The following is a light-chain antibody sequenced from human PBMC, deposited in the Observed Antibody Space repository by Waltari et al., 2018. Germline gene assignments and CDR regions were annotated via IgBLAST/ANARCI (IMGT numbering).Light chain of an antibody. J-gene: IGLJ2*01. Sequence: QSALTQPRSVSGSPGQSVTISCTGTTSDVGDYNFVSWYQQHPGKAPTLMIYDVTKRPSGVPDLFSGSKSGNTASLTISGLQAEDEADYYCCSYAGRYNLVFGGGTMLTVL. CDR1: TSDVGDYNF. V-gene: IGLV2-11*01. CDR3: CSYAGRYNLV. CDR2: DVT.